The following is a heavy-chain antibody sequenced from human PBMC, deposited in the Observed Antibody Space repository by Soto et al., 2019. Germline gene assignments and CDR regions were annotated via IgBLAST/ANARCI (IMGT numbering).Heavy chain of an antibody. CDR1: GFTFSSYS. D-gene: IGHD6-13*01. J-gene: IGHJ5*02. CDR3: AREDYSSSWYGWFDP. CDR2: ISSSSSTI. V-gene: IGHV3-48*01. Sequence: EVQLVESGGGLVQPGGSLRLSCAASGFTFSSYSMNWVRQAPGKGLEWVSYISSSSSTIYYADSVKGRFTISRDNAKNSLYLQMNSLRAEDTAVYYCAREDYSSSWYGWFDPWGLGTLVTVSS.